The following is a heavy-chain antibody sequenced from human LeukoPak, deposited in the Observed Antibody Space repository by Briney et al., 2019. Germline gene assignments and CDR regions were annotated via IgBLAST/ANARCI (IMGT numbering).Heavy chain of an antibody. Sequence: GGSLRLSCAASGFTFNTYGMHWVRQAPGKGLEWVAFIRYDGGIKYYGDSVNGRFTISRDNSKNTLFLQMNSLRPEDTAVYYCARDSGSGWYEAHFDPWGQGILVTVSS. CDR3: ARDSGSGWYEAHFDP. CDR1: GFTFNTYG. D-gene: IGHD6-19*01. V-gene: IGHV3-30*02. J-gene: IGHJ5*02. CDR2: IRYDGGIK.